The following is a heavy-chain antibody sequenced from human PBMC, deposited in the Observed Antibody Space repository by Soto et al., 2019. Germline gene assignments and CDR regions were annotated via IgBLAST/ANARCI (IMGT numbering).Heavy chain of an antibody. CDR3: ARSIDP. CDR2: IYYNGFT. V-gene: IGHV4-31*03. CDR1: GDSVSSGGYY. J-gene: IGHJ5*02. Sequence: SETLSVTCIVSGDSVSSGGYYWSWIRQHPGKGLEWIGYIYYNGFTYYNPSLKSRVTISLDTSKNQFSLKLTSVTATDTAVYYCARSIDPWGLGTLVTVSS.